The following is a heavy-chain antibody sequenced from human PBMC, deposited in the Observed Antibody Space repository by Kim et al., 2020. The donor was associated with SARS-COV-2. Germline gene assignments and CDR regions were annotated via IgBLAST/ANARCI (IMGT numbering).Heavy chain of an antibody. D-gene: IGHD3-22*01. CDR2: ISGSGGST. Sequence: GGSLRLSCAASGFTFSSYAMSWVRQAPGKGLEWVSAISGSGGSTYYADSVKGRFTISRDNSKNTLYLQMNSLRAEDTAVYYCAKGGGRGYYDSSGYYYSNYFDYWGQGTLVTVSS. V-gene: IGHV3-23*01. CDR3: AKGGGRGYYDSSGYYYSNYFDY. CDR1: GFTFSSYA. J-gene: IGHJ4*02.